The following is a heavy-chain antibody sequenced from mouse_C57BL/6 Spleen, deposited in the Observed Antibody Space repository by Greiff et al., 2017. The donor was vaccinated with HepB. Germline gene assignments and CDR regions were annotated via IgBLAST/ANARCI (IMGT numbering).Heavy chain of an antibody. V-gene: IGHV1-50*01. D-gene: IGHD6-1*01. CDR3: ARRPHP. CDR2: IDPSDSYT. J-gene: IGHJ2*01. CDR1: GYTFTSYW. Sequence: QVQLQQPGAELVKPGASVKLSCKASGYTFTSYWMQWVKQRPGQGIEWIGEIDPSDSYTNYNQKFKGKATLTVDTSSSTAYMQLSSLTSEDSAVYYCARRPHPWGQGTTLTVSS.